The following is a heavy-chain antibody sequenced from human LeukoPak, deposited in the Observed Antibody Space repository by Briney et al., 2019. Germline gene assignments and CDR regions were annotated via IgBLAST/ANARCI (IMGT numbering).Heavy chain of an antibody. CDR1: GDTFTSFL. V-gene: IGHV1-8*01. D-gene: IGHD2-2*01. Sequence: GASVKGSCKGSGDTFTSFLINWGGQANGQGVGWVGWMNPDNGNTGFAQNFQGRVTMTRNISISTAYMALSSLRSGDTAVYYCARGHVLVPAATDYWGQGTLVTVSS. CDR3: ARGHVLVPAATDY. J-gene: IGHJ4*02. CDR2: MNPDNGNT.